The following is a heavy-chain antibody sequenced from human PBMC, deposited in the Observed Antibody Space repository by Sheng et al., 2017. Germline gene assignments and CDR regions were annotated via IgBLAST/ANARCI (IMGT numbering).Heavy chain of an antibody. CDR1: GFTFSSYA. Sequence: ESGGGVVQPGRSLRLSCAASGFTFSSYAMHWVRQAPGKGLEWVAVISYDGSNKYYADSVKGRFTISRDNSKNTLYLQMNSLRAEDTAVYYCARDSGSTSKNWFDPWGQGTLVTVSS. V-gene: IGHV3-30*04. D-gene: IGHD2-2*01. CDR2: ISYDGSNK. J-gene: IGHJ5*02. CDR3: ARDSGSTSKNWFDP.